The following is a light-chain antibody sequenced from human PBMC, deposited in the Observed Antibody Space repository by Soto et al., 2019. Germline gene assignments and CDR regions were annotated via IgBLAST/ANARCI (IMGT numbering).Light chain of an antibody. CDR3: CSYAGSTTFYV. J-gene: IGLJ1*01. Sequence: QSVLTQPVSMSGSPGQSITISCTGTSSDVGSYNLVSWYQHHPGEAPKLIIYDANKRPSGISNRFSGSKSGNTASLTISGLQAEDEADYYCCSYAGSTTFYVFGIGTKVTVL. CDR1: SSDVGSYNL. CDR2: DAN. V-gene: IGLV2-23*01.